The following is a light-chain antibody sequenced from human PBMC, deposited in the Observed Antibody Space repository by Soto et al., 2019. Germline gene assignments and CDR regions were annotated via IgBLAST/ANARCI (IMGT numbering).Light chain of an antibody. J-gene: IGKJ1*01. CDR3: QQYYSPLWT. V-gene: IGKV4-1*01. Sequence: DIVMTQSPDSLAVSLGERATINCKSIQSVAYTSNKKTYVAWYQQKAGQPPKLLLYWSSTRASGVPDRFSGSGSGTDFTLTISSLQAEDVAVYYCQQYYSPLWTFGQGTKVQIK. CDR1: QSVAYTSNKKTY. CDR2: WSS.